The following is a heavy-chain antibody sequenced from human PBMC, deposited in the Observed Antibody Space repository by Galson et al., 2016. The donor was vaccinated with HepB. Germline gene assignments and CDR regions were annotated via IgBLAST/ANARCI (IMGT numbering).Heavy chain of an antibody. J-gene: IGHJ6*02. V-gene: IGHV1-3*01. D-gene: IGHD3-16*02. Sequence: VKVSCKASGYTFTDYDMHWARQSPGQRLEWLGYISAGSGNTKYSQKFEDRLTVSRDTSARTHYMELSSLSSNDTAVYYCARDLIGNMDVWGQGTTVTVSS. CDR1: GYTFTDYD. CDR2: ISAGSGNT. CDR3: ARDLIGNMDV.